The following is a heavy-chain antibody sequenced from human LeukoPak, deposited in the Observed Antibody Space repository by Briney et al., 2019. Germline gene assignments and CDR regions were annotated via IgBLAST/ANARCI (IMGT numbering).Heavy chain of an antibody. J-gene: IGHJ4*02. CDR2: ISWNSGSI. D-gene: IGHD1-26*01. V-gene: IGHV3-9*03. CDR3: ARSRWEPPTFFDY. Sequence: GRSLRLSCAASGFTFDDYAMHWVRQAPGKGLEWVSGISWNSGSIGYADSVKGRFTISRDNAKNSLYLQMNSQRAEDMALYYCARSRWEPPTFFDYWGQGTLVTVSS. CDR1: GFTFDDYA.